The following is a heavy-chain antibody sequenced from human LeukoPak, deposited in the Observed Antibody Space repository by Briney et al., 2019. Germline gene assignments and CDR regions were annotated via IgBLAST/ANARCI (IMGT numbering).Heavy chain of an antibody. V-gene: IGHV4-59*01. CDR1: GGSISSYY. J-gene: IGHJ3*02. CDR3: ASLSYKGYGGNSAAFDI. Sequence: SETLSLTCTVSGGSISSYYWSWIRQPPGKGLEWIGYIYYSGSTNYNPSLKSRVTISVDTSKNRFSLKLSSVTAADTAVYYCASLSYKGYGGNSAAFDIWGQGTMVTVSS. D-gene: IGHD4-23*01. CDR2: IYYSGST.